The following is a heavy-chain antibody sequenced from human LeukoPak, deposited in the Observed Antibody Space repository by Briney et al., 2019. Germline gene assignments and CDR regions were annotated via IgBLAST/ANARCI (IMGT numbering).Heavy chain of an antibody. J-gene: IGHJ6*02. V-gene: IGHV4-34*01. CDR3: ARGYYYDSSGYYRIGYGMDV. CDR1: GGSFSGYY. D-gene: IGHD3-22*01. CDR2: INHSGST. Sequence: SETLSLTCAVYGGSFSGYYWSWIRQPPGKGLEWIGEINHSGSTSYNPSLKSRVTISVDTSKNQFSLKLSSVTAADTAVYYCARGYYYDSSGYYRIGYGMDVWGQGTTVTVSS.